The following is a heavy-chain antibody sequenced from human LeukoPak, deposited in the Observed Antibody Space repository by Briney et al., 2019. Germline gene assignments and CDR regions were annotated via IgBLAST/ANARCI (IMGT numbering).Heavy chain of an antibody. CDR3: AREGQSPGYGGKPGDD. V-gene: IGHV3-7*01. CDR1: GFTFSSYW. CDR2: IKLDGSEK. D-gene: IGHD4-23*01. J-gene: IGHJ4*02. Sequence: GGSLRLSCAASGFTFSSYWMSWVRQAPGKGLEWVANIKLDGSEKYYVDSVKGRFTISRDNAKNSLYLQMTSLRAEDTAVYYCAREGQSPGYGGKPGDDWGQGTLVIVSS.